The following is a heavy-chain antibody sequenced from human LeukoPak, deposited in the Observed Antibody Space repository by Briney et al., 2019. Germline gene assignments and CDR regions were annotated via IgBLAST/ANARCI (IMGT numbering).Heavy chain of an antibody. D-gene: IGHD3-10*01. Sequence: GGSLRLSCTVSGFTVSSNSMSWVRQAPGKGLEWVSFIYSDNTHYSDSVKGRFTISRDNSKNTLYLHMNSLRAEDTAVYYCAQTGGVGGFIGYRDFGGKGTTATISS. V-gene: IGHV3-53*01. CDR2: IYSDNT. CDR1: GFTVSSNS. J-gene: IGHJ6*03. CDR3: AQTGGVGGFIGYRDF.